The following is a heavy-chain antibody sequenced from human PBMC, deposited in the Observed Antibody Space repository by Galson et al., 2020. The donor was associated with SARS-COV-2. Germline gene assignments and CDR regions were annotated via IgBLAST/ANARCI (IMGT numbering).Heavy chain of an antibody. D-gene: IGHD5-18*01. J-gene: IGHJ4*02. CDR1: GFTFSSYA. Sequence: GGSLRLSCEASGFTFSSYAMNWVRQAPGKGLEWVSGMINSGSGTYYADSVKGRFTISRDNSKNTLYLQMNSLRVEDSALYYCAKGNSFGSAHDYWGQGTLVTVSS. CDR2: MINSGSGT. V-gene: IGHV3-23*01. CDR3: AKGNSFGSAHDY.